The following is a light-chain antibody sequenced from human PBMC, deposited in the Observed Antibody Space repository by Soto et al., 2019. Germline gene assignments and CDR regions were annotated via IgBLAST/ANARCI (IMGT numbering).Light chain of an antibody. CDR3: QQYGSSPRIT. CDR1: QSVSSSY. CDR2: GAS. V-gene: IGKV3-20*01. J-gene: IGKJ5*01. Sequence: EIVLTQSPGTLSLSSGERATLSCRASQSVSSSYLAWYQQKPGQAPRLLIYGASSRATGIPDRFSGSGSGTVFSLTISRLEPEDFAVYYGQQYGSSPRITFGQGTRLEIK.